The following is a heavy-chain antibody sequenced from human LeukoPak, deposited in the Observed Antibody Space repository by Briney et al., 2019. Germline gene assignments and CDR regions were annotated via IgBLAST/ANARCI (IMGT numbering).Heavy chain of an antibody. CDR1: GFTFSSYA. D-gene: IGHD3-9*01. J-gene: IGHJ2*01. V-gene: IGHV3-64*01. Sequence: GGSLRLSCAASGFTFSSYAMHWVRQAPGKGLEYVSAISSNGGSTYYANSVKGRFTISRDNSKNTLYLQMGSLRAEDMAVYYCARGSSLVLRYFDWLPLTDLWGRGTLVTVSS. CDR3: ARGSSLVLRYFDWLPLTDL. CDR2: ISSNGGST.